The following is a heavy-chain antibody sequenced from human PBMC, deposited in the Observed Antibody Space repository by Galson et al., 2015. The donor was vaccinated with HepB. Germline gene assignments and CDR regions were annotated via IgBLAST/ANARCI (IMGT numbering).Heavy chain of an antibody. Sequence: SLRLSCAASGFTFSSYAMSWVRQAPGKGLEWVSAISGSGGSTYYADSVKGRFTISRDNSKNTLYLQMNSLRAEDTAVYYCAKDFQAVAQLVASGAFDIWGQGTMVTVSS. CDR1: GFTFSSYA. J-gene: IGHJ3*02. D-gene: IGHD6-19*01. CDR2: ISGSGGST. CDR3: AKDFQAVAQLVASGAFDI. V-gene: IGHV3-23*01.